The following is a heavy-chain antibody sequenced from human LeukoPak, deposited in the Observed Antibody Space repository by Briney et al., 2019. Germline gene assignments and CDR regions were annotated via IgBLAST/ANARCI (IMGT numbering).Heavy chain of an antibody. CDR2: ISLAGQT. D-gene: IGHD1-26*01. CDR3: SRESGPFCPFGY. V-gene: IGHV4-4*02. Sequence: SGTLSLTCGVSGGSISGTNWWSWVRQPPGQGLEWIGEISLAGQTNYNPSLNGRVTMSLDKSSNQLSLHLTSVTAADTATYFCSRESGPFCPFGYWGQGTLVIISS. CDR1: GGSISGTNW. J-gene: IGHJ4*02.